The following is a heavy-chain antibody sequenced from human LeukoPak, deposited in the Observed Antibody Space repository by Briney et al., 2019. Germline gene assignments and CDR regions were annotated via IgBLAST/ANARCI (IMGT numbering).Heavy chain of an antibody. J-gene: IGHJ6*03. D-gene: IGHD2-2*01. Sequence: GASVKVSCKASGYTFTSYGISWVRQAAGQGLEWMGWISAYNGNTNYAQKLRGRVTMTTDTSTSTAYMELRSLRSDDTAVYYCARAPVEIVVVPAAPPKYYYYYYMDVWGKGTTVTISS. V-gene: IGHV1-18*01. CDR1: GYTFTSYG. CDR2: ISAYNGNT. CDR3: ARAPVEIVVVPAAPPKYYYYYYMDV.